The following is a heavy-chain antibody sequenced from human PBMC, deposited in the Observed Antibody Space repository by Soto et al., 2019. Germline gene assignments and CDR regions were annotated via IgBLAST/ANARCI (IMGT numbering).Heavy chain of an antibody. D-gene: IGHD2-2*01. V-gene: IGHV4-59*12. CDR1: GGSISSYY. CDR2: IYHSGST. Sequence: PSETMSLTCTLSGGSISSYYWSWIRQPPGKGLEWIGYIYHSGSTYYNPSLKSRVTISVDRSKNQFSLKLSSVTAADTAVYFCAIGVTGVVEYYSHYWHEGLLITVSS. J-gene: IGHJ4*02. CDR3: AIGVTGVVEYYSHY.